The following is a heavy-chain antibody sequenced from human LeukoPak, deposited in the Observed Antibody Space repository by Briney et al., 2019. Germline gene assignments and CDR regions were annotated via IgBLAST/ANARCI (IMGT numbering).Heavy chain of an antibody. Sequence: SETLSLTCTVSGYSISSGYYWGWIRQPPGKGLEWIGSIYYSGSTYYNPSLKSRVTISVDTSKNQFSLKLSSVTAADTAVYYCAEVRKGGELSFYFDYWGQGTLVTRSS. D-gene: IGHD3-16*02. CDR2: IYYSGST. V-gene: IGHV4-38-2*02. CDR3: AEVRKGGELSFYFDY. J-gene: IGHJ4*02. CDR1: GYSISSGYY.